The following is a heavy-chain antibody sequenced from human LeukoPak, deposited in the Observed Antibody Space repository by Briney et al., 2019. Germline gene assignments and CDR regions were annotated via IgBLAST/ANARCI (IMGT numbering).Heavy chain of an antibody. CDR3: ARGARGYYYYMDV. J-gene: IGHJ6*03. CDR2: INSDGSST. Sequence: GGSLRLSCAASGFTFSSYCMHWVRQAPGKGLVWVSRINSDGSSTSYADSVKGRFTISRDSAKNTLYLQMNSLRAEDTAVYYCARGARGYYYYMDVWGKGTTVTVSS. V-gene: IGHV3-74*01. D-gene: IGHD3-10*01. CDR1: GFTFSSYC.